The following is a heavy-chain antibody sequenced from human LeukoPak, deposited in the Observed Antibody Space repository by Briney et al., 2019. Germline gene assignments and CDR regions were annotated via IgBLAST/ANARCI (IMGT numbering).Heavy chain of an antibody. CDR2: INPSGGST. D-gene: IGHD1-26*01. Sequence: GSEKVSRKASRYTFIRYFMHWVRQAPGQGLEWMGIINPSGGSTSYAQKFQGRVTMARVTSTSTVYMELSSLRSEDTAVYCCARDKVEAVDYWGQGTLVTVSS. J-gene: IGHJ4*02. CDR1: RYTFIRYF. CDR3: ARDKVEAVDY. V-gene: IGHV1-46*01.